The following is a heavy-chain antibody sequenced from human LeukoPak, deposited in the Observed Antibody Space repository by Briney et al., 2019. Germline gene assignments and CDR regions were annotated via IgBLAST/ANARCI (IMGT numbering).Heavy chain of an antibody. CDR2: IYTSGST. CDR3: ARVPHYHGSGSYSYQDAFDI. V-gene: IGHV4-4*07. D-gene: IGHD3-10*01. Sequence: SETLSLTCTVSGGSISSYYWSWIRQPAGKGLEWIGRIYTSGSTNYNPSLKSRVTMSVDTSKNQFSLKLSSVTAADTAVYYCARVPHYHGSGSYSYQDAFDIWGQGTMVTVSS. J-gene: IGHJ3*02. CDR1: GGSISSYY.